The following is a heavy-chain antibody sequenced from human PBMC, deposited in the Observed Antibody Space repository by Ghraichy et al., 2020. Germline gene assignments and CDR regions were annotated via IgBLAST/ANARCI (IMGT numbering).Heavy chain of an antibody. CDR1: EFTFDDYA. V-gene: IGHV3-9*01. J-gene: IGHJ4*02. Sequence: GGSLRLSCAASEFTFDDYAMNWVRQAPAKGLEWVSGISWNSGYIGYADSVKGRFTISRDNAKNSLYLQMNSLRAEDTAFYYCAKGYGGDSSVFDYWGQRTLVTFSS. D-gene: IGHD2-21*01. CDR2: ISWNSGYI. CDR3: AKGYGGDSSVFDY.